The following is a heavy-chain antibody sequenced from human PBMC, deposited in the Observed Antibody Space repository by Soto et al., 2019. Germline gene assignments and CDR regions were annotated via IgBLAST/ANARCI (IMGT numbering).Heavy chain of an antibody. CDR2: IWYAGSNK. CDR3: ARRPRRSCSSTSCYYFDY. CDR1: GFTFSSYG. D-gene: IGHD2-2*01. V-gene: IGHV3-33*01. Sequence: QVQLVESGGGVVQPGRSLRLSCAASGFTFSSYGMHWVRQAPVKGLEWVAVIWYAGSNKYYADSVKGRFTISRDNSKNTMYLQMNSLRAADTAVYYCARRPRRSCSSTSCYYFDYWGQGTLVTVSS. J-gene: IGHJ4*02.